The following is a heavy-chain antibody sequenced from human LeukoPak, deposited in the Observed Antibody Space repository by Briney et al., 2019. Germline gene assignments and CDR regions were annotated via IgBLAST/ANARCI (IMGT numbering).Heavy chain of an antibody. CDR3: ARGYYGASFDY. CDR1: GFTFDDYG. J-gene: IGHJ4*02. D-gene: IGHD4-17*01. V-gene: IGHV3-20*01. CDR2: INWNGGST. Sequence: PGGSLRLSCAASGFTFDDYGMSWVRQAPGKGLEWVSGINWNGGSTGYADSVKGRFTISRDNAKNSLHLQMNSLRAEDTALYHCARGYYGASFDYWGQGTLVTVSS.